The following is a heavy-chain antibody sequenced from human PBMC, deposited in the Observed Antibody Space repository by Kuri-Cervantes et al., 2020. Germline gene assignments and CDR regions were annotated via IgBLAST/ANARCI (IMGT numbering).Heavy chain of an antibody. CDR2: IYYSGST. D-gene: IGHD2-2*01. J-gene: IGHJ6*03. CDR1: GGSISSYY. Sequence: GSLRLSCTVSGGSISSYYWSWIRQPPGKGLEWIGYIYYSGSTNYNPSLKSRVTISVDTSKNQFSLKLTSVTAADTALYYCARADPDCSSASCYLPSGRHYYYYYMDVWGKGTTVTVSS. CDR3: ARADPDCSSASCYLPSGRHYYYYYMDV. V-gene: IGHV4-59*12.